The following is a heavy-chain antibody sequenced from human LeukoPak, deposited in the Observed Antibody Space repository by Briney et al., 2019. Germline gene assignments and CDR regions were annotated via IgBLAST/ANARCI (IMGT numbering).Heavy chain of an antibody. J-gene: IGHJ4*02. Sequence: PSETLSLTCAVYGGSFSGYYWSWIRQPPGKGLEWIGELNPSGSTNYNPSLKGRVTISVDTSKNQFSLKLSSVTAADTAVYYCARELVDYDFWSGYYPKYYFDYWGQGTLVTVSS. D-gene: IGHD3-3*01. CDR1: GGSFSGYY. CDR3: ARELVDYDFWSGYYPKYYFDY. V-gene: IGHV4-34*01. CDR2: LNPSGST.